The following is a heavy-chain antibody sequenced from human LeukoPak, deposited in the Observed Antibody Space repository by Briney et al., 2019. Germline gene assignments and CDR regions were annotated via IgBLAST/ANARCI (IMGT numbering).Heavy chain of an antibody. CDR1: GFTFSSYS. V-gene: IGHV3-21*01. CDR2: ISSSSSYI. D-gene: IGHD1-26*01. Sequence: GGSLRLSCAASGFTFSSYSMNWVRQAPGKGLEWVSSISSSSSYIYYADSVKGRFTISRDNAKNSLYLQMNSLRAEDTAVYYCARRCGSRSSPGAFDIWGQGTMVTVSS. CDR3: ARRCGSRSSPGAFDI. J-gene: IGHJ3*02.